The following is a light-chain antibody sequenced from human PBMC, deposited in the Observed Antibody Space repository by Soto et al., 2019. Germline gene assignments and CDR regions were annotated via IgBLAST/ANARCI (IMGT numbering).Light chain of an antibody. CDR2: AAS. V-gene: IGKV1-9*01. Sequence: DIQLTQSPSTLSPSIGESVTITCRASQVISTSLAWYQVKPGKAPKLLIYAASTLESGVPSRFSATVSGTEFSLTITSLQPEEFATYYCQQLFDSPITFGQGTRLEIK. CDR1: QVISTS. CDR3: QQLFDSPIT. J-gene: IGKJ5*01.